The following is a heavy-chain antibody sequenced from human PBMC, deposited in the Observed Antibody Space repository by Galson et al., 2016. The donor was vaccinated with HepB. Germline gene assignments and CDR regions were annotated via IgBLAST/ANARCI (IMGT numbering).Heavy chain of an antibody. V-gene: IGHV3-23*01. Sequence: SLRLSCAASGFTFSSYAMTWVRQAPGKGLEWVSGISSSPYTTTYYAESVKGRFTISRDNSMNMLFLQMNSLRAEDTAVYYCGKGKFPNSSGYYLFSDWGQGTLVTVSS. CDR3: GKGKFPNSSGYYLFSD. J-gene: IGHJ4*02. CDR2: ISSSPYTTT. D-gene: IGHD6-19*01. CDR1: GFTFSSYA.